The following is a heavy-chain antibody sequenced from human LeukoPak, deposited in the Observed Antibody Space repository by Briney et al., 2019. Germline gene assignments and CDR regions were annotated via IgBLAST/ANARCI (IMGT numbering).Heavy chain of an antibody. D-gene: IGHD4-17*01. V-gene: IGHV3-9*03. CDR2: ISWNSGSI. CDR3: AKAGLNGDYVDY. CDR1: GFTFDDYA. J-gene: IGHJ4*02. Sequence: GGSLRLSCAASGFTFDDYAMHWVRQAPGKGLEWVSGISWNSGSIGYADSVKGRFTISRDNAKNSLYLQMNSLRAEDMALYYCAKAGLNGDYVDYWGQGTLVTVSS.